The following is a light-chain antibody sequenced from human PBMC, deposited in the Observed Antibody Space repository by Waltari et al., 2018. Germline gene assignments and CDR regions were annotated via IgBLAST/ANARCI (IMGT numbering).Light chain of an antibody. J-gene: IGLJ1*01. CDR1: DVVSYS. CDR3: QVWETTRGHQGV. Sequence: YLLTQPPSVSVAPGNTATITCGGDDVVSYSFHWYQKKPGQAPVLVIFYDNDRPSGIPERFSASNSGNTATLTSSRVEAGDEADYYCQVWETTRGHQGVFGPGTKVTVL. V-gene: IGLV3-21*01. CDR2: YDN.